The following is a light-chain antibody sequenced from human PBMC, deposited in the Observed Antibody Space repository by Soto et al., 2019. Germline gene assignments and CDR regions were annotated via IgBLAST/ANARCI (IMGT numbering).Light chain of an antibody. Sequence: QSALTQPASVSGSPGQSITISCTGTSSDVGGYIYVSWYQQHPGKAPKLMIYDVTSRPSGVSHRFSGSKSGNTASLTISGPQAEDEADYYCSSYTTSSSYVFGTGTKGTVL. CDR1: SSDVGGYIY. J-gene: IGLJ1*01. V-gene: IGLV2-14*01. CDR2: DVT. CDR3: SSYTTSSSYV.